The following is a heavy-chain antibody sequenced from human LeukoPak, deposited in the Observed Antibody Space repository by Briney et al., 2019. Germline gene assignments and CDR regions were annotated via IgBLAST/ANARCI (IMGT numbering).Heavy chain of an antibody. CDR3: ARDYYDSSGYPFSYGMDV. J-gene: IGHJ6*02. Sequence: ASVKVSCKASGYTFTSYYMHWVQQAPGQGLEWMGIINPSGGSTSYAQKFQGRVTMTRDTSTSTVYMELGSLRSEDTAVYYCARDYYDSSGYPFSYGMDVWGQGTTVTVSS. D-gene: IGHD3-22*01. CDR2: INPSGGST. V-gene: IGHV1-46*01. CDR1: GYTFTSYY.